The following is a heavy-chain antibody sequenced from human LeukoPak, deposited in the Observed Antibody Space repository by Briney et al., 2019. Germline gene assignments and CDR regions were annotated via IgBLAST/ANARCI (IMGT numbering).Heavy chain of an antibody. CDR1: GYSFTSYW. V-gene: IGHV5-51*01. Sequence: GESLKISCKGSGYSFTSYWIGWVRQMPGKGLEWMGIIYPGGSDTRYSPSFQGQVTISADKSISTAYLQWSSLKASDTAMYYCARLYARIAAAGSLDYWGQGTLVTVSS. CDR3: ARLYARIAAAGSLDY. CDR2: IYPGGSDT. D-gene: IGHD6-13*01. J-gene: IGHJ4*02.